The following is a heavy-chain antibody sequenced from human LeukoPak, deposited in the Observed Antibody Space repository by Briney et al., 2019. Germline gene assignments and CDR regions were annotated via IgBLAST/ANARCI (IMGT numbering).Heavy chain of an antibody. J-gene: IGHJ4*02. CDR2: IYTSGST. CDR1: GGSISSGSYY. Sequence: NASQTLSLTCTVSGGSISSGSYYWSWIRQPAGKGLEWIERIYTSGSTNYNPSLKSRVTISVDTSKNQFSLKLSSVTAADTAVYYCARRVVEGWSQPNAFDYWGQGTLVTVSS. CDR3: ARRVVEGWSQPNAFDY. V-gene: IGHV4-61*02. D-gene: IGHD6-19*01.